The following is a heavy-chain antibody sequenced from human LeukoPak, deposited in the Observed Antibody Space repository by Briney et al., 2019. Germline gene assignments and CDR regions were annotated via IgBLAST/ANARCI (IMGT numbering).Heavy chain of an antibody. CDR2: MSFDGSNK. V-gene: IGHV3-30*18. CDR1: GFTVSSNY. D-gene: IGHD3-16*01. CDR3: AKVRGSLVTWPRYYGMDV. Sequence: GGSLRLSCAASGFTVSSNYMSWVRQAPGKGLEWVAIMSFDGSNKHYGDSVKGRFTISGENSKNTVYLQMNSLRPEDTAVYYCAKVRGSLVTWPRYYGMDVWGHGTTVTVSS. J-gene: IGHJ6*02.